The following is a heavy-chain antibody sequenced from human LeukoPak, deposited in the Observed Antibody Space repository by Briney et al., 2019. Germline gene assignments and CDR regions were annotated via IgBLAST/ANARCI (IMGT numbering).Heavy chain of an antibody. J-gene: IGHJ6*03. CDR2: INPSGGST. CDR1: GYTFTNYY. D-gene: IGHD3-9*01. V-gene: IGHV1-46*01. Sequence: ASVKVSCKASGYTFTNYYMHWVRQAPGQGLEWMGVINPSGGSTSYAQNFQGRVTMTRDMSTSTVYMELSSLRSDDTAVYYCARVSLNYVILTGGRLYYYYYYMDVWGKGTTVTISS. CDR3: ARVSLNYVILTGGRLYYYYYYMDV.